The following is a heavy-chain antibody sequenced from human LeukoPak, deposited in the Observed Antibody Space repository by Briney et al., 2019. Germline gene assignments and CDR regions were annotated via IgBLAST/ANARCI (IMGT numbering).Heavy chain of an antibody. CDR3: ARARGYSYSSPFDY. D-gene: IGHD5-18*01. CDR2: IIPMFGTP. Sequence: GASVKLSCKASGGTLTTSAISWVRQAPGQGLEGMGGIIPMFGTPNYAQKFQGRVTITTDASTNTAYMELSSLRSEDTAVYYCARARGYSYSSPFDYWGQGTLVTVSS. V-gene: IGHV1-69*05. J-gene: IGHJ4*02. CDR1: GGTLTTSA.